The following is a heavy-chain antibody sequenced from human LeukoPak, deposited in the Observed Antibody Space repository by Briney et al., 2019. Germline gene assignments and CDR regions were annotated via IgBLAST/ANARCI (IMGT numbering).Heavy chain of an antibody. CDR1: GFAFNSYN. D-gene: IGHD3-10*02. CDR2: ISSSGSTI. CDR3: AELGITMIGGV. Sequence: GGSLRLSCAASGFAFNSYNMNWVRQAPGKGLEWVSYISSSGSTIYYADSVKGRFTISRDNAKNSLYLQMNSLRAEDTAVYYCAELGITMIGGVWGKGTTVTISS. V-gene: IGHV3-48*03. J-gene: IGHJ6*04.